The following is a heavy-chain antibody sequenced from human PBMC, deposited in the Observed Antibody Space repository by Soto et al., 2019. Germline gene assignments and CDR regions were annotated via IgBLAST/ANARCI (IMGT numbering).Heavy chain of an antibody. CDR3: ARKDCINYDILTGYYPLLDYGMDV. J-gene: IGHJ6*02. CDR1: GFTFDDYG. Sequence: GGSLRLSCAASGFTFDDYGMSWVRQAPGKGLEWVSGINWNGGSTGYADSVKGRFTISRDNAKNSLYLQMNSLRAEDTALYYCARKDCINYDILTGYYPLLDYGMDVWGQGTTVTVSS. V-gene: IGHV3-20*04. D-gene: IGHD3-9*01. CDR2: INWNGGST.